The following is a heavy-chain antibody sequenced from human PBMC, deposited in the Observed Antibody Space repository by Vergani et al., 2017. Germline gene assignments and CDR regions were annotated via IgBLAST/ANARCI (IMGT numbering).Heavy chain of an antibody. CDR2: IIPIFGTA. Sequence: QVQLVQSGAEVKKPGSSVKVSCKASGGTFSSYAISWVRQAPGQGLEWMGRIIPIFGTANYAQKFPGRVTITADESTSTAYMELSSLRSEDTAVYYCARGGLNTHRYDILTGYYMGFAEYFQHWGQGTLVTVSS. CDR3: ARGGLNTHRYDILTGYYMGFAEYFQH. CDR1: GGTFSSYA. J-gene: IGHJ1*01. V-gene: IGHV1-69*13. D-gene: IGHD3-9*01.